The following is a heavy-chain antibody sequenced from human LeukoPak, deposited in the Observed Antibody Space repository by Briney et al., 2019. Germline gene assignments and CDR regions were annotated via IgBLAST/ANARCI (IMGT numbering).Heavy chain of an antibody. Sequence: PGGSLRLSCAAPGFTFSSYEMNWVRQAPGKGLEWVSYISSSGSTIYYADSVKGRFTISRDNAKNSLYLQMNSLRAEDTAVYYCTRRGHRDLDYWGRGTLVIVSS. V-gene: IGHV3-48*03. D-gene: IGHD2-21*02. CDR3: TRRGHRDLDY. J-gene: IGHJ4*02. CDR1: GFTFSSYE. CDR2: ISSSGSTI.